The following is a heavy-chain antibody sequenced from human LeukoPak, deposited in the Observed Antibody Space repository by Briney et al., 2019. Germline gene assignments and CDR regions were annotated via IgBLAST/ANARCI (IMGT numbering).Heavy chain of an antibody. V-gene: IGHV4-4*07. CDR2: IYTSGST. J-gene: IGHJ3*02. D-gene: IGHD3-10*01. CDR1: GGSISSYY. CDR3: ARDQPRRRWFGNDAFDI. Sequence: PSETLSHTCTVSGGSISSYYWSWIRQPAGKGLEWIGRIYTSGSTNYNPSLKSRVTMSVDTSKNQFSLKLSSVTAADTAVYYCARDQPRRRWFGNDAFDIWGQGTMVTVSS.